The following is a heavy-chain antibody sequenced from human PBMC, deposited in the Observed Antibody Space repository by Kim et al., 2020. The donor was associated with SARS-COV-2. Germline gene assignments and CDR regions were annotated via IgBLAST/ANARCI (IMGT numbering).Heavy chain of an antibody. V-gene: IGHV3-48*04. J-gene: IGHJ4*02. CDR2: ISSSSSTI. CDR3: ARDGIGGQYDY. CDR1: GFTFSSYS. D-gene: IGHD3-10*01. Sequence: GGSLRLSCAASGFTFSSYSMNWVRQAPGKGLEWVSYISSSSSTIYYADSVKGRFTISRDNAKNSLYLQMNSLRAEDTAVYYCARDGIGGQYDYWGQGTLVTVSS.